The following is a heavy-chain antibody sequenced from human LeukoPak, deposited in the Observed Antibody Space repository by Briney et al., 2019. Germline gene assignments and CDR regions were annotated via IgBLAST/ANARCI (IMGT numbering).Heavy chain of an antibody. CDR1: GGSISSGDYY. CDR3: ARGVLGGPAAIGY. V-gene: IGHV4-30-4*02. D-gene: IGHD2-2*01. J-gene: IGHJ4*02. Sequence: PSETLSLTCTVSGGSISSGDYYWSWIRQPPGKGLEWIGYIYYSGSTYYTPSLRGRVTISVDTSKNQFSLKLSSVTAADTAVYYCARGVLGGPAAIGYWGQGILVTVSS. CDR2: IYYSGST.